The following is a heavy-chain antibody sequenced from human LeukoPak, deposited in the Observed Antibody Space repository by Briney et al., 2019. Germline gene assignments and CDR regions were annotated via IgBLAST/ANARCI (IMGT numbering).Heavy chain of an antibody. V-gene: IGHV3-30*04. CDR1: RFTFSSYT. D-gene: IGHD3-10*02. CDR3: AELGITMIGGV. J-gene: IGHJ6*04. Sequence: GGSLRLSCAASRFTFSSYTMHWVRQAPGKGLEWVAIISYDGSSKYYADSVKGRFTLSRDNSKNMLYLQMNSLRADDTAVYYCAELGITMIGGVWGKGTTVTISS. CDR2: ISYDGSSK.